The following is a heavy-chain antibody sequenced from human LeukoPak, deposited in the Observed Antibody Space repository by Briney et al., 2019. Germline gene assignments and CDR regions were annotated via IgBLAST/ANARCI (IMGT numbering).Heavy chain of an antibody. V-gene: IGHV3-23*01. CDR1: GFTFSSYA. CDR3: AKDQDRLTVVTPPADY. Sequence: GGSLRLSCAASGFTFSSYAMSWVRQAPGKGLEWVSAISGSGGSTYYADSVKGRFTISRDNSKNTLYLQMNSLRAEDTAVYYCAKDQDRLTVVTPPADYWGQGTLVTVSS. D-gene: IGHD4-23*01. J-gene: IGHJ4*02. CDR2: ISGSGGST.